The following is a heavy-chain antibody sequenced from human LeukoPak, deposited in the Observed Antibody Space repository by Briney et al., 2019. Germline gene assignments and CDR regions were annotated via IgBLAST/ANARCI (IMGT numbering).Heavy chain of an antibody. J-gene: IGHJ4*02. V-gene: IGHV1-8*01. CDR3: ARAPSWHYYDSSGYYRDY. CDR1: GYTFTSYD. Sequence: ASVKVSCKASGYTFTSYDVSWVRQATGHGLEWMGWMNPNSGNTGYAQKFQGRVTMTRNTSISTAYMELSSLRSEDTAAYYCARAPSWHYYDSSGYYRDYWGQGTLVTVSS. CDR2: MNPNSGNT. D-gene: IGHD3-22*01.